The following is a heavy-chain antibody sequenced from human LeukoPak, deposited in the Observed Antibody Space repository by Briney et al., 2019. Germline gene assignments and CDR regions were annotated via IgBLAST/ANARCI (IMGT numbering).Heavy chain of an antibody. CDR3: ARVSYSNYFDY. V-gene: IGHV3-11*01. CDR1: GFTFSDYY. Sequence: GGSLRLSCAASGFTFSDYYMSWLRQAPGKGLEWVSYISSSGSTIYYADSVKGRFTISRDNAKNSLYLQMNSLRVEDTAVYYCARVSYSNYFDYWGQGTLVTVSS. J-gene: IGHJ4*02. CDR2: ISSSGSTI. D-gene: IGHD4-11*01.